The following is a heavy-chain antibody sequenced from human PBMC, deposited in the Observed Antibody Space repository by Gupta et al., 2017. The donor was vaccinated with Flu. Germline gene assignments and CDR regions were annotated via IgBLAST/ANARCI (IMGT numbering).Heavy chain of an antibody. J-gene: IGHJ6*02. Sequence: EAQLTESGGGLVKPGGSLRPSCAAAGFTPSTYSMDWVRQAPGKGLQWVASISSSSRFIKYAESVKGRFTVSRDNAKNLLFLQMDSLRAEDTAVYYCAREGYCTGGSSYYHGMDVWGQGTTVTVSS. V-gene: IGHV3-21*02. CDR1: GFTPSTYS. CDR3: AREGYCTGGSSYYHGMDV. CDR2: ISSSSRFI. D-gene: IGHD2-8*02.